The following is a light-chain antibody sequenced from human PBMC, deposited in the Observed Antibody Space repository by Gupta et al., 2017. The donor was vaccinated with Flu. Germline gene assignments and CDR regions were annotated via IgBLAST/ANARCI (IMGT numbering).Light chain of an antibody. J-gene: IGLJ1*01. CDR3: SSYTSSSTLV. Sequence: HSALTQPASVSGSPGQSIIISCTGTSSDVGGYNYVSWYQQHPGKAPKLMIYEVSYRPSGVSNRFSVSKSGNTASLTISGLQAEDEADYYCSSYTSSSTLVFGTGTKVTVL. CDR1: SSDVGGYNY. V-gene: IGLV2-14*01. CDR2: EVS.